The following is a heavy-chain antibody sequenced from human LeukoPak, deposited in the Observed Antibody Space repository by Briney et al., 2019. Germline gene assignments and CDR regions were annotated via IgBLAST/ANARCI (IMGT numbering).Heavy chain of an antibody. CDR3: ARVNSGSYYAGVGY. Sequence: SGGSLRLSCAASGFTFDDYGMSWVRQAPRKGLEWVSAINWNGGSTDYADSVKGRFTISRDNAKNSLYLQMNSLRAEHTAFYYCARVNSGSYYAGVGYWGQGTLVTVSS. D-gene: IGHD3-10*01. V-gene: IGHV3-20*04. CDR2: INWNGGST. J-gene: IGHJ4*02. CDR1: GFTFDDYG.